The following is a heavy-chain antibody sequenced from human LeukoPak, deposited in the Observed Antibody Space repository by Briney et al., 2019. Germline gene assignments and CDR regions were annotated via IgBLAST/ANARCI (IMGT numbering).Heavy chain of an antibody. CDR3: ARSRSVAGFAWFDP. Sequence: ASVKVSCKASAYFFTGNYVHSVLRAPGQGLEWIGWINPNSGGTNYAQKFQGRVTMTRDTSISTAYMELSRLRSDDTAVYYCARSRSVAGFAWFDPWGQGTLVTVSS. J-gene: IGHJ5*02. CDR1: AYFFTGNY. D-gene: IGHD6-19*01. CDR2: INPNSGGT. V-gene: IGHV1-2*02.